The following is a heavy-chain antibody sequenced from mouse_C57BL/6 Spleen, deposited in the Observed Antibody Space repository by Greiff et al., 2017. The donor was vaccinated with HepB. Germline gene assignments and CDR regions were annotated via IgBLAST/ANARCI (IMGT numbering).Heavy chain of an antibody. V-gene: IGHV1-53*01. CDR1: GYTFTSYW. J-gene: IGHJ2*01. CDR3: ARGGVYYGKDY. Sequence: QVHVKQPGTELVKPGASVKLSCKASGYTFTSYWMHWVKQRPGQGLEWIGNINPSNGDTNYNEKFKSKATLTVDKSSSTAYMQLSSLTSEDSAVYYCARGGVYYGKDYWGQGTTLTVSS. CDR2: INPSNGDT. D-gene: IGHD1-2*01.